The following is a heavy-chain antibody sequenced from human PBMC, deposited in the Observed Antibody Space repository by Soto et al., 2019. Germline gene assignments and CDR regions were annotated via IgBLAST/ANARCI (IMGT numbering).Heavy chain of an antibody. D-gene: IGHD1-26*01. V-gene: IGHV4-4*02. CDR1: GGSISNSNW. CDR3: AHRTIVGAAI. Sequence: QVQLQESGPGLVKPSGTLSLTCAVFGGSISNSNWWTWVRQPPGKGLDWIGEIFHSGSTNHNSSLMGRVTISVDKANNQFSLKLSSVTAADTAVYYCAHRTIVGAAIWGQGTLVTVSS. J-gene: IGHJ4*02. CDR2: IFHSGST.